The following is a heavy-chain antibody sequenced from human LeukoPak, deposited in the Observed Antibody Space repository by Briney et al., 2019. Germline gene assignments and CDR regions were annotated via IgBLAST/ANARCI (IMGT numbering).Heavy chain of an antibody. D-gene: IGHD3-10*02. CDR2: MKEDGSDK. CDR3: ARNRGYVTYDY. V-gene: IGHV3-7*05. CDR1: GFTFSNYW. Sequence: GGSLRLSCAASGFTFSNYWMDWVRQAPGKGLEWVASMKEDGSDKYYVDSVKGRFTISRDNAKNPLYLQMNSLRAEDTAVYYCARNRGYVTYDYWGQGTLVTVSS. J-gene: IGHJ4*02.